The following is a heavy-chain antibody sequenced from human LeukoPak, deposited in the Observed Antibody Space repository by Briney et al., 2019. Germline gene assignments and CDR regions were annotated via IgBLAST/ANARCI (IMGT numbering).Heavy chain of an antibody. CDR2: ISGSGGST. CDR3: AKEQWLDY. V-gene: IGHV3-23*01. J-gene: IGHJ4*02. D-gene: IGHD6-19*01. CDR1: GFTFSSYA. Sequence: PGGSLRLSCAASGFTFSSYAMAWVPQAPGKGLEWVSVISGSGGSTYYADSVKGRFTVSRDNSKNTLYPQMNSLRAEDTAVYYCAKEQWLDYWGQGTLVTVSS.